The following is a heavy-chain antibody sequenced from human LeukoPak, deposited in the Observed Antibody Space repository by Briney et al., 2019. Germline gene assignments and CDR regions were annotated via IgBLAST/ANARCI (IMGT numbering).Heavy chain of an antibody. Sequence: ASVKFSCKASGYTFTGYCMHWGRQAPGQGLDWMGWINPNSGVPDYAQNFQGRVTMTRDTSISTATMELSTLRSDDPAVYYCARVSAFSTFGVVLYYYMDVWGKGTPVTVSS. V-gene: IGHV1-2*02. J-gene: IGHJ6*03. CDR1: GYTFTGYC. CDR2: INPNSGVP. CDR3: ARVSAFSTFGVVLYYYMDV. D-gene: IGHD3-3*01.